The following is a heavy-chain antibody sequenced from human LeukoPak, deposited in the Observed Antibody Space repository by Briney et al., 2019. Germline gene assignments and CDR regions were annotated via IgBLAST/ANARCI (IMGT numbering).Heavy chain of an antibody. CDR1: GGSISSDY. J-gene: IGHJ4*02. V-gene: IGHV4-4*07. D-gene: IGHD5-18*01. Sequence: PSETLSLTCTVSGGSISSDYWSWIRQPAGKGLEWIGRISTSGSTNYNPSLKSRVTTSVDTSKNQFSLNLSSVTAADTAVYYCVEGGKKQQWLPVPPYYFISWGQGTLVTVSS. CDR3: VEGGKKQQWLPVPPYYFIS. CDR2: ISTSGST.